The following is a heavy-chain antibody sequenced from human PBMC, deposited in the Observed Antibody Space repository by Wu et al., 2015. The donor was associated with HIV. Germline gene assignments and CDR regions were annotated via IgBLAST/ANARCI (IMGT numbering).Heavy chain of an antibody. CDR2: FAPEFGKT. J-gene: IGHJ1*01. D-gene: IGHD2-21*01. Sequence: QVQLMQSGAEVKKPGASVKVSCKASQNTFIGYYIHWVRQAPGQGLEWMGGFAPEFGKTFFAQKFQGRIAMTEDTSTNTACMRLSSLTFEDTAMYYCAASPRDVWSVGLQHWGLGSLVFV. V-gene: IGHV1-24*01. CDR3: AASPRDVWSVGLQH. CDR1: QNTFIGYY.